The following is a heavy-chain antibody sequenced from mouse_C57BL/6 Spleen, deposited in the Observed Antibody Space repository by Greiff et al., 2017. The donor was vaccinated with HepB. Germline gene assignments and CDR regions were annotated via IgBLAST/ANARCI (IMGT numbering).Heavy chain of an antibody. Sequence: EVKLQESGPGLVKPSQSLSLTCSVTGYSITSGYSWNWIRQFPGNKLEWMGYIIYAGSNNYNPSLKNRSSITRDTSKNQFFLKLNSVTTEDTATYYCARGLYDYDGAWFAYWGQGTLVTVSA. CDR2: IIYAGSN. D-gene: IGHD2-4*01. CDR3: ARGLYDYDGAWFAY. CDR1: GYSITSGYS. J-gene: IGHJ3*01. V-gene: IGHV3-6*01.